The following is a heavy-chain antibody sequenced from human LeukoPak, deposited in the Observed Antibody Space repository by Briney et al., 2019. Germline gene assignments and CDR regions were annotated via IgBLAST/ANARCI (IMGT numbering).Heavy chain of an antibody. J-gene: IGHJ6*03. Sequence: SETLSLTCAVYGGSFSGYYWSWIRQPPGKGLEWIGEIKHSGSTNYNPSLKSRVTMSVDTSKNQFSLKLSSVTAADTAVYYCARDLLGYCSSTSCYAGYYYYMDVWGKGTTVTISS. D-gene: IGHD2-2*01. CDR2: IKHSGST. CDR3: ARDLLGYCSSTSCYAGYYYYMDV. CDR1: GGSFSGYY. V-gene: IGHV4-34*01.